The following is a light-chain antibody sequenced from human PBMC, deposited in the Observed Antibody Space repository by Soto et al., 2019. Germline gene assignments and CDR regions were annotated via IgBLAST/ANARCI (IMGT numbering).Light chain of an antibody. CDR3: QQHSNWIT. J-gene: IGKJ5*01. CDR1: QSVSSS. V-gene: IGKV3-15*01. Sequence: EVMMTQSPATLSLSPGERATLSCRASQSVSSSLAWYQQKPGQAPRLLIYGASTRATGIPARFSGSGSGTEFTLTISSLEFADSAVYHCQQHSNWITFGQGTRLEIK. CDR2: GAS.